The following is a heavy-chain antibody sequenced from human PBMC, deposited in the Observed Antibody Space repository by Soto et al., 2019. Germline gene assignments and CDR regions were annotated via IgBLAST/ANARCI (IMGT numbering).Heavy chain of an antibody. CDR3: ARGPHYYDSGSASWSTAD. CDR2: SSAYNGNT. V-gene: IGHV1-18*04. D-gene: IGHD3-10*01. J-gene: IGHJ4*02. CDR1: GYTFINYG. Sequence: QVQLVQSGAEVKKPGASVKVSCKASGYTFINYGISWVRQAPGQGLEWMGWSSAYNGNTNYAQKLQGRVTMTTDTSSNTAYMELRSLRSDDTAVYYCARGPHYYDSGSASWSTADWGQGTLVTVSS.